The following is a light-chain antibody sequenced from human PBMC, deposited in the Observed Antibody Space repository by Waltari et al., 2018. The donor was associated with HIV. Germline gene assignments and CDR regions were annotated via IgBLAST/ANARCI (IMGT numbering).Light chain of an antibody. J-gene: IGLJ3*02. CDR3: QSYDSSLSGWV. CDR1: SSHTAAGYD. CDR2: GNN. Sequence: QSVLTPPPPVSGAPGQRLTIPCTGSSSHTAAGYDVHWYQQLPGTAPKLLISGNNNRPSGVPDRCSGSNSATSASRASTGLQAEDEADYYCQSYDSSLSGWVFGGGTKLTVL. V-gene: IGLV1-40*01.